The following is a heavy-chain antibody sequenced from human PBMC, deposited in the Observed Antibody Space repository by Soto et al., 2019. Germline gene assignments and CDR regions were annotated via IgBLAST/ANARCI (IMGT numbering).Heavy chain of an antibody. D-gene: IGHD6-19*01. J-gene: IGHJ5*02. CDR1: GGSISSYY. CDR2: IYYSGST. CDR3: ARLQECIAVAGTLVWFDP. V-gene: IGHV4-59*08. Sequence: SETLSLTCTVSGGSISSYYWSWIRQPPGKGLEWIGYIYYSGSTDYDPSLKSRVTISVDTSKNQFSLKLSSVTAADTAVYYCARLQECIAVAGTLVWFDPWGQRTLVTVSS.